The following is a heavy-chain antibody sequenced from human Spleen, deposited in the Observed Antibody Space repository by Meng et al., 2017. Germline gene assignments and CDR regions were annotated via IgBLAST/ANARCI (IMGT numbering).Heavy chain of an antibody. J-gene: IGHJ4*02. D-gene: IGHD1-26*01. CDR1: GDSVSCNSAA. CDR3: AREGDVGYFDY. Sequence: QLPLQQSVPGLVKPSQPLSLTCAISGDSVSCNSAAWIWIRQSPSRGLEWLGRTYYRSKWYNDYAVSVKSRITIHPDTSKNQFSLQLNSVTPEDTAVYYCAREGDVGYFDYWGQGTLVTVSS. V-gene: IGHV6-1*01. CDR2: TYYRSKWYN.